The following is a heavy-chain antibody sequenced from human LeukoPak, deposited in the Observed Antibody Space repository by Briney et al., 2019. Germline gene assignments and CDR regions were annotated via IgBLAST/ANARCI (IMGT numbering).Heavy chain of an antibody. D-gene: IGHD1-14*01. CDR3: ARGHFEPPH. V-gene: IGHV3-11*06. CDR1: GFTFSDYY. Sequence: GGSLRLSCAASGFTFSDYYMSWIRQAPGKGLEWVSYITSSGSYTDYADSVKGRFTMSRDNAKNSLYLQMNSLRAGDSAVYYCARGHFEPPHWGQGTLVTVSS. CDR2: ITSSGSYT. J-gene: IGHJ1*01.